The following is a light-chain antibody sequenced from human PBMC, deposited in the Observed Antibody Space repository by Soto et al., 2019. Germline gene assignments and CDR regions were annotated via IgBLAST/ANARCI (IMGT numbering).Light chain of an antibody. CDR2: EVS. J-gene: IGLJ2*01. Sequence: QSALTQPPSASGSPGQSVTISCTGSSSDVGGYNYVSWYQQHPGKAPKLMIYEVSKRPSGVPDRLSGSKSGNTASLTVSGLQAEDEADYYCSSSGGSNTVVFGGGTQLTVL. V-gene: IGLV2-8*01. CDR1: SSDVGGYNY. CDR3: SSSGGSNTVV.